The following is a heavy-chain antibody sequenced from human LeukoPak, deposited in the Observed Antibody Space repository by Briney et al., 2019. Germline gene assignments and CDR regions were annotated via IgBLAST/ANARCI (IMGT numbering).Heavy chain of an antibody. V-gene: IGHV3-23*01. Sequence: GGSLRLSCAASGFTLSSYAMSWVRQGPGKGLEWVSAISVSGNTYHADSVKGRFTISRDNSKNTLYLQMNSLRAEETAVYYCAKERSRGGDCLDYWGQGTLVTVSS. CDR3: AKERSRGGDCLDY. J-gene: IGHJ4*02. D-gene: IGHD2-21*02. CDR1: GFTLSSYA. CDR2: ISVSGNT.